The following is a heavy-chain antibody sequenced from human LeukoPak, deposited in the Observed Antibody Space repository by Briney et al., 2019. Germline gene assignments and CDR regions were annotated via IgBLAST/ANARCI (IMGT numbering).Heavy chain of an antibody. Sequence: ASVKVSCKASGYTFTSYDIDWVRQATGQGLEWMGWMNPNSGNTGYAQKFQGRVTMTRNTSISTAYMELSSLRSEDTAVYYCARGLDIVATPSVGHWGQGTLVTVSS. J-gene: IGHJ4*02. V-gene: IGHV1-8*01. CDR3: ARGLDIVATPSVGH. CDR1: GYTFTSYD. CDR2: MNPNSGNT. D-gene: IGHD5-12*01.